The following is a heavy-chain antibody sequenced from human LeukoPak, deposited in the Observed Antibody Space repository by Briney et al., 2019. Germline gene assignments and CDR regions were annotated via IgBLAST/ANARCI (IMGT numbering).Heavy chain of an antibody. D-gene: IGHD3-10*01. V-gene: IGHV3-15*01. CDR1: GFTFSTYA. J-gene: IGHJ3*02. CDR3: ATEGGSGSYYGDDAFDM. CDR2: VKSKADDGTT. Sequence: GGSLRLSCAASGFTFSTYAMSWVRQAPGKGLEWVGRVKSKADDGTTDYAAPVQGRFTISRDDSKNTLSLQMNSLKTEDTAVYYCATEGGSGSYYGDDAFDMWGQGTMVTVSS.